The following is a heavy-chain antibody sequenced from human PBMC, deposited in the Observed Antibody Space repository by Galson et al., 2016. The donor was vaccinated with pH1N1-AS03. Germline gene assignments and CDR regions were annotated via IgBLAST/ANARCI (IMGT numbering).Heavy chain of an antibody. D-gene: IGHD2/OR15-2a*01. CDR2: ISAYNGNT. V-gene: IGHV1-18*01. J-gene: IGHJ6*02. CDR1: GYIFSTYG. CDR3: ARGGFYGGNADMDV. Sequence: SVKVSCKASGYIFSTYGISWVRQAPGQGLEWMGWISAYNGNTNYARKLQGRVTMTTETSTTTAYMELRSLRSDDTAMYFCARGGFYGGNADMDVWGQGTTVTVSS.